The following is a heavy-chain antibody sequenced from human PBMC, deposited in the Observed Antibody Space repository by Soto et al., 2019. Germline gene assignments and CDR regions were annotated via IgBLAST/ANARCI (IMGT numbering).Heavy chain of an antibody. CDR3: ARETQWLNWFDP. D-gene: IGHD6-19*01. Sequence: EVQLVESGGGLGQPGGSLRLSCAASGFTFSNYSMNWVRQAPGKGLEWVSYISSSTIYYADSVKGRFTISRDNAKNSLYLQMNSLRAEDTAVYYCARETQWLNWFDPWGQGTLVTVSS. CDR2: ISSSTI. V-gene: IGHV3-48*01. J-gene: IGHJ5*02. CDR1: GFTFSNYS.